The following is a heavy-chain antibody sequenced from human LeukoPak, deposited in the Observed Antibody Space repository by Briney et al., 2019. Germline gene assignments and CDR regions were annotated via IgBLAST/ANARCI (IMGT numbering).Heavy chain of an antibody. CDR1: GFTFDDYA. V-gene: IGHV3-23*01. J-gene: IGHJ4*02. CDR2: ISGSGGST. D-gene: IGHD6-6*01. Sequence: GGSLRLSCAASGFTFDDYAMSWVRQAPGKGLEWVSAISGSGGSTYYADSVKGRFTISRDNSKNTLYLQMNSLRAEDTAVYYCAKDHRYSSSSPSGYWGQGTLVTVPS. CDR3: AKDHRYSSSSPSGY.